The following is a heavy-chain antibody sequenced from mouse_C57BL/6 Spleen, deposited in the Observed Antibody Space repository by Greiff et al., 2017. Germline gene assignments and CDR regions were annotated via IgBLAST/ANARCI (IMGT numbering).Heavy chain of an antibody. CDR3: TREKEIYYGNLFAY. CDR2: IDPETGGT. V-gene: IGHV1-15*01. Sequence: VQLQQSGAELVRPGASVTLSCKASGYTFTDYEMHWVKQTPGHGLEWIGAIDPETGGTAYNQKFKGKAILTADKSSSTAYMELRSLTSADSAVYCCTREKEIYYGNLFAYWGQGTLVTVSA. D-gene: IGHD2-1*01. J-gene: IGHJ3*01. CDR1: GYTFTDYE.